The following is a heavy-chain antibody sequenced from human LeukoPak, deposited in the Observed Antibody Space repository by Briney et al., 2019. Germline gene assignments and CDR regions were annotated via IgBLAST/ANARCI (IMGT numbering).Heavy chain of an antibody. CDR2: ISSSSSYI. V-gene: IGHV3-21*01. Sequence: PGGSLRLSCAASGFTFSNAWMSWVRQAPGKGLEWVSSISSSSSYIYYADSVKGRFTISRDNAKNSLYLQMNSLRAEDTAVYYCARDWNGSGSYYNEPFDPWGQGTLVTVSS. CDR1: GFTFSNAW. J-gene: IGHJ5*02. D-gene: IGHD3-10*01. CDR3: ARDWNGSGSYYNEPFDP.